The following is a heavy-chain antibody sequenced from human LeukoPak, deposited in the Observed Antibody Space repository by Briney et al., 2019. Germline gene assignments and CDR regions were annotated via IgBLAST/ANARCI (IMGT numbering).Heavy chain of an antibody. CDR3: AIDPYDYDSSGYIRGISFDY. V-gene: IGHV1-46*01. CDR2: INPSGGST. CDR1: GYTFTSYY. D-gene: IGHD3-22*01. J-gene: IGHJ4*02. Sequence: ASVKVSCKASGYTFTSYYMHWVRQAPGQGLEWMGIINPSGGSTSYAQKFQGRVTMTRDTSTSTVYMELSSLRSEDTAVYYCAIDPYDYDSSGYIRGISFDYWGQGTLVTVSS.